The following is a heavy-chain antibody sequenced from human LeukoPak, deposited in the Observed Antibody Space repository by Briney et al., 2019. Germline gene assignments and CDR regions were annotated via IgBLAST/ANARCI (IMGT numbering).Heavy chain of an antibody. J-gene: IGHJ4*02. Sequence: GRSLRLSCVASGFTFNTYYAHWVRQAPGERLVWVSFINADGTITKYADSVKGRFTISRDNAKSTVYLQMNGLRVEDTAMYYCVRLAVTDTNYWGQGSLVTVSS. D-gene: IGHD2-21*02. CDR3: VRLAVTDTNY. CDR2: INADGTIT. V-gene: IGHV3-74*01. CDR1: GFTFNTYY.